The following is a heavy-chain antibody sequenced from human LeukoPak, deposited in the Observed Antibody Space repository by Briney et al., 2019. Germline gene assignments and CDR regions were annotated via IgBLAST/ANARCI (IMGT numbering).Heavy chain of an antibody. V-gene: IGHV4-59*01. CDR1: GGSISSYY. D-gene: IGHD2-2*01. Sequence: SETLSLTCTVSGGSISSYYWSWIRQPPGKGLEWIGYIYYSGSTNYNLSLKSRVTISVDTSKNQFSLKLSSVTAADTAVYYCARARGYCSSTSCSLYLDYWGQGTLVTVSS. CDR3: ARARGYCSSTSCSLYLDY. J-gene: IGHJ4*02. CDR2: IYYSGST.